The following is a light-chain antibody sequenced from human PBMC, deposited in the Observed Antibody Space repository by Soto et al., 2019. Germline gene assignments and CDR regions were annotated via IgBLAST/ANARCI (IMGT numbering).Light chain of an antibody. J-gene: IGKJ2*01. Sequence: DIQMTQSPSTLSASVGDRVTITCRASQSINSWLAWYQQKPGKAPKLLIYKASTLESGVPSRFSGSGSETEFTRTISSLQPYDVATYCCKQYKNWYPVGRRTKQEIK. CDR3: KQYKNWYP. CDR1: QSINSW. V-gene: IGKV1-5*03. CDR2: KAS.